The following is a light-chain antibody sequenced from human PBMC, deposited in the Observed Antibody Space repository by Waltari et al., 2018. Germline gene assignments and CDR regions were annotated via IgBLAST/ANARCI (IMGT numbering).Light chain of an antibody. Sequence: ENVLTQSPGTLSLSPGERATLSCRASQSVNSNYLAWYQQRFGQAPRLLVYGASRRATGIPDRFSGSGSVIDFTLTINRLEPEDFVVYYCQQYGSSPFTFGQGTRLEIK. CDR1: QSVNSNY. J-gene: IGKJ5*01. V-gene: IGKV3-20*01. CDR3: QQYGSSPFT. CDR2: GAS.